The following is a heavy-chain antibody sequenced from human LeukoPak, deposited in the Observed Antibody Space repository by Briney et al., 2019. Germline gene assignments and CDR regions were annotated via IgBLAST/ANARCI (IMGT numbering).Heavy chain of an antibody. Sequence: GGSLRLSCAASGFTFSSYAMSWVRQAPGKGLEWVSAISGSGGSTHYADSVKGRFTISRDNSKNTLSLQMNSLRAEDTAVYYCAKGGYQLLYPDDYWGQGTLVTVSS. CDR1: GFTFSSYA. CDR2: ISGSGGST. V-gene: IGHV3-23*01. D-gene: IGHD2-2*02. J-gene: IGHJ4*02. CDR3: AKGGYQLLYPDDY.